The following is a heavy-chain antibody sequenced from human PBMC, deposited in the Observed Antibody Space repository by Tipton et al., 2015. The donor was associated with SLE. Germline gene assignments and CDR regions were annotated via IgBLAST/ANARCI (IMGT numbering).Heavy chain of an antibody. CDR2: INHSGST. V-gene: IGHV4-34*01. J-gene: IGHJ6*03. CDR3: AAYGPCMDGYYYYYRDV. D-gene: IGHD4-17*01. CDR1: GGSFSGYY. Sequence: LRLSCAVYGGSFSGYYWSWIRQPPGKGLEWIGEINHSGSTNYNPSLKSRVTISVDTSKNQFSLKLSSVTAADTAVYYWAAYGPCMDGYYYYYRDVWGKGTTVTVSS.